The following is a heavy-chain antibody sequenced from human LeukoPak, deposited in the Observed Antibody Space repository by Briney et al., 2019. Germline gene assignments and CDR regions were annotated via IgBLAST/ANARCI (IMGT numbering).Heavy chain of an antibody. CDR1: GYTFTSCS. V-gene: IGHV1-18*01. CDR3: ARDCYSTIFGVVAKTGCGM. Sequence: SVNLSFNAAGYTFTSCSISWVRQAPAQGLEWVGWISAYNGNTNNAHKHQGRVSITTATSTSTAYMELRRLRPADTAEDYRARDCYSTIFGVVAKTGCGM. CDR2: ISAYNGNT. J-gene: IGHJ6*01. D-gene: IGHD3-3*01.